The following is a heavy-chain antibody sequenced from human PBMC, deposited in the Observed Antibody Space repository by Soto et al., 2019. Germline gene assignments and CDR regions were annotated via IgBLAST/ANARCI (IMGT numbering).Heavy chain of an antibody. D-gene: IGHD6-19*01. CDR2: INHSGST. J-gene: IGHJ6*02. CDR3: ARGGQWPYYYYYGMDV. CDR1: GGTFGGYY. V-gene: IGHV4-34*01. Sequence: SHTCAVYGGTFGGYYWRWISQTPGKGLEWIGEINHSGSTNYNPSLKSRVTISVDTSKNQFSLKLSSVTAADTAVYYCARGGQWPYYYYYGMDVWGQGTTVTGFS.